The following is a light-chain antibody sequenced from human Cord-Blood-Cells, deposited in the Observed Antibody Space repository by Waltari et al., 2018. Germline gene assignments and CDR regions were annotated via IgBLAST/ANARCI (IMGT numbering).Light chain of an antibody. V-gene: IGKV2-28*01. CDR1: QSLLHSNGYNY. CDR2: LGS. J-gene: IGKJ5*01. CDR3: MQAVQTPIT. Sequence: DIVMTQSPLSLPVTPGEPASISCRSSQSLLHSNGYNYFDWYLQKPGQSPQLLIYLGSNRASGVPDRFSGSGSGTDFTLKISRVEAEDVGVYYCMQAVQTPITFGQGTRLEIK.